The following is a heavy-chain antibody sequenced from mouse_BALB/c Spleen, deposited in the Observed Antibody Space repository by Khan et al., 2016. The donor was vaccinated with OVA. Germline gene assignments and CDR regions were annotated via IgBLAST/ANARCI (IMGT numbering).Heavy chain of an antibody. CDR1: GYTFTSYY. CDR3: TRSGYGSFAY. CDR2: INPSNGGT. Sequence: QVQLQQSGAALVKPGASVKLSCKASGYTFTSYYMYWVKQRPGQGPEWIGEINPSNGGTNFNEKFKPKATLTVDKSSSTTYMQLSSLTSEDSAVYYCTRSGYGSFAYWGQGTLVTVSA. V-gene: IGHV1S81*02. D-gene: IGHD1-1*02. J-gene: IGHJ3*01.